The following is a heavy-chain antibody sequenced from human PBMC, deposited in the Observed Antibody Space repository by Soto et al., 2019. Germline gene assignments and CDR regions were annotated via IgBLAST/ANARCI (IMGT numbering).Heavy chain of an antibody. CDR2: SYDSGST. Sequence: SETLSLTCTVSGGSISSGDYYWSLIRQPPGKGLEWIGYSYDSGSTYYNPSLKSRVTISVDTSKNQFSLKLSSVTAADTAVYYCARVSYDFWSGSSNSYYYYGMDVWGQGTTVTVSS. D-gene: IGHD3-3*01. J-gene: IGHJ6*02. CDR1: GGSISSGDYY. V-gene: IGHV4-30-4*01. CDR3: ARVSYDFWSGSSNSYYYYGMDV.